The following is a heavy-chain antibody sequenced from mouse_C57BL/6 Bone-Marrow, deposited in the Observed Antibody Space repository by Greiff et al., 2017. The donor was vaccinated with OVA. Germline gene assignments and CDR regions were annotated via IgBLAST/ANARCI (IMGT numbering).Heavy chain of an antibody. D-gene: IGHD1-1*01. Sequence: VKLQESGPGLVQPSQSLSITCTVSGFSLTSYGVHWVRQSPGKGLEWLGVIWSGGSTDYNAAFISRLSISKDNSKSQVFFKMNSLQADDTAIYYCARRYYYGSSYDYYAMDYWGQGTSVTVSS. J-gene: IGHJ4*01. V-gene: IGHV2-2*01. CDR1: GFSLTSYG. CDR2: IWSGGST. CDR3: ARRYYYGSSYDYYAMDY.